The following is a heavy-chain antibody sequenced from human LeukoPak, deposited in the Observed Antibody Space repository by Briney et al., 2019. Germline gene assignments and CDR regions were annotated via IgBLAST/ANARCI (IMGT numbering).Heavy chain of an antibody. Sequence: GGSLRLSCAASGFTFDNYAMHWVRQAPGKGLEWVSGISWNSGSIGYADSVKGRFTISRDNAKNSLYLQMNSLRAEDTALYYCAKDLYCDFLNGYFDYWGQGTLVTVSS. CDR1: GFTFDNYA. J-gene: IGHJ4*02. CDR3: AKDLYCDFLNGYFDY. CDR2: ISWNSGSI. V-gene: IGHV3-9*01. D-gene: IGHD3-3*01.